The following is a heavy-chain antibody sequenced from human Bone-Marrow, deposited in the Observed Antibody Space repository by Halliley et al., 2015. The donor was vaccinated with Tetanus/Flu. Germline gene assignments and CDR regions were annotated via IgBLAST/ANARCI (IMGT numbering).Heavy chain of an antibody. CDR1: GFPFKNAW. J-gene: IGHJ4*02. V-gene: IGHV3-15*01. CDR2: IKSETDEGTT. Sequence: SLRLSCAASGFPFKNAWMNWVRQAPGKGLEWVGRIKSETDEGTTDYAAPVKGRFTISRDDSKNTLYLQMNSLKSEDSGVYYWATIRPVPAAPCFDSWGQGSLVTVTS. D-gene: IGHD2-15*01. CDR3: ATIRPVPAAPCFDS.